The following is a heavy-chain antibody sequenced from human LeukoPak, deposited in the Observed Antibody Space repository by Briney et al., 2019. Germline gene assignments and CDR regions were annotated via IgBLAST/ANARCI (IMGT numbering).Heavy chain of an antibody. J-gene: IGHJ6*02. CDR2: IYYSGST. V-gene: IGHV4-59*01. CDR1: GGSISSYY. Sequence: SETLSLTCTVSGGSISSYYWSWIRQPPGKGLEWIGYIYYSGSTNYNPSLKSRVTISVDTSKNQFSLKLSSVTAADTAVYCCARVPRPFGELLRNGMDVWGQGTTVTVSS. CDR3: ARVPRPFGELLRNGMDV. D-gene: IGHD3-10*01.